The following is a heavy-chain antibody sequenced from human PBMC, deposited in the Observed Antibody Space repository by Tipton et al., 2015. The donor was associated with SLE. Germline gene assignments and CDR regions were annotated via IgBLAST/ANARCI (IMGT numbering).Heavy chain of an antibody. J-gene: IGHJ4*02. V-gene: IGHV4-39*07. Sequence: TLSLTCTVSGGSISSRTYYWGWIRQPPGKGLEWIGSIYYSGSTYYNPSLKSRVTISVDTSKNQFSLKLSSVTAADTAVYYCARELLSSSWPNIDYWGQGTLVTVSS. CDR1: GGSISSRTYY. D-gene: IGHD6-13*01. CDR3: ARELLSSSWPNIDY. CDR2: IYYSGST.